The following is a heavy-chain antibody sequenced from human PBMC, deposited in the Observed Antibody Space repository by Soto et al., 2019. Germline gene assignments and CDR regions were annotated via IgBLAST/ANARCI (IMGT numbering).Heavy chain of an antibody. J-gene: IGHJ3*02. CDR2: AHYSGTT. D-gene: IGHD2-15*01. CDR3: ATGSASSTPDAFDI. CDR1: GGSVSSYY. Sequence: ASETLSLTCTVFGGSVSSYYWTWIRQPPGKGLEWIGYAHYSGTTNYSPSLRGRVIMSVDTSKNQFSLTLNSVTAADAAVYSCATGSASSTPDAFDIWDRGTVVTVSS. V-gene: IGHV4-59*02.